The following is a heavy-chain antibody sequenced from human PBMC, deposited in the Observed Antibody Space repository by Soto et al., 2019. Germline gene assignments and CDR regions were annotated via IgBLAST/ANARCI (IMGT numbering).Heavy chain of an antibody. D-gene: IGHD1-26*01. CDR1: GGTFSSYA. CDR2: IIPIFGTA. J-gene: IGHJ4*02. Sequence: QVQLVQSGAEVKKPGSSVKVSCKASGGTFSSYAISWVRQAPGQGLEWMGGIIPIFGTANYAQKFQGRVTITGDESTSTAYRELSSLRSEDTAVYYCAKGGRPWELRCYLDYWGQGTLVTVSS. CDR3: AKGGRPWELRCYLDY. V-gene: IGHV1-69*01.